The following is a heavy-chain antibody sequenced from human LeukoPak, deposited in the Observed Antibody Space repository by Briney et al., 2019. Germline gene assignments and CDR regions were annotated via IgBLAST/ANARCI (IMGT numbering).Heavy chain of an antibody. CDR3: ARDGYYDSSGGDY. D-gene: IGHD3-22*01. J-gene: IGHJ4*02. CDR1: GGTFSSYA. V-gene: IGHV1-69*05. Sequence: ASVKVSRKASGGTFSSYAISWVRQAPGQGLEWMGGIIPIFGTANYAQRFQGRVTITTDESTSTAYMELSSLRSEDTAVYYCARDGYYDSSGGDYWGQGTLVTVSS. CDR2: IIPIFGTA.